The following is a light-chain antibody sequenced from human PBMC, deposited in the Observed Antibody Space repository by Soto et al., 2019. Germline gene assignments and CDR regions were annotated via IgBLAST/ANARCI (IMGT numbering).Light chain of an antibody. CDR3: QQVNYFPQT. Sequence: DIQMTQSPSSVSSSVGARVTISCRASHDIGSWLAWYQQRPWEAPTLLIYTASSLESGVPSRYSGSGSGTDFKLTLSSLQPEDVATDYRQQVNYFPQTFVQGTQVELK. V-gene: IGKV1-12*01. CDR1: HDIGSW. J-gene: IGKJ1*01. CDR2: TAS.